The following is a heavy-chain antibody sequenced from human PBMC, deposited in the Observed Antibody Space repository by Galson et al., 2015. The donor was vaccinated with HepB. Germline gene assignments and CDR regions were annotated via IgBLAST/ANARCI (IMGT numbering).Heavy chain of an antibody. CDR2: IYWDDDK. Sequence: PALVKPTQTLTLTCTFSGFSLSTSGVGVGWIRQPPGKALEWLALIYWDDDKRYSPSLKSRLTITKDTSKNQVVLTMTNMDPVDTATYYCALDYSGSFGSQHWGQGTLVTVSS. J-gene: IGHJ1*01. D-gene: IGHD1-26*01. CDR3: ALDYSGSFGSQH. V-gene: IGHV2-5*02. CDR1: GFSLSTSGVG.